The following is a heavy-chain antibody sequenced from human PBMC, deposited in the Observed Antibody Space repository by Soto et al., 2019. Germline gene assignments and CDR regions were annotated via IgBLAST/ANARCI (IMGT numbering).Heavy chain of an antibody. CDR3: AHRDTFITLVRGENAFDI. V-gene: IGHV2-5*02. J-gene: IGHJ3*02. D-gene: IGHD3-10*01. CDR2: IYWDDDK. CDR1: GFSLNTRGVG. Sequence: QITLKESGPTQVSPTQTLTLTCTFSGFSLNTRGVGVDWIRQPPGKALVWLAFIYWDDDKRYSPSLKSRLTITKDISKNQVVLTMTTMDPVDTGTYCCAHRDTFITLVRGENAFDIWGQGTMVTVSS.